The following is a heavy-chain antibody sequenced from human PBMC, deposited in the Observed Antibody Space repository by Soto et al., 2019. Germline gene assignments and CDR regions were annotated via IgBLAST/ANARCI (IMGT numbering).Heavy chain of an antibody. V-gene: IGHV1-18*01. J-gene: IGHJ4*02. Sequence: AXVRVSCWAFGYTFTHFCISCMLQAPGQGLEWVGWIGADNRDTNYAQNLQARLTMTTDTSTNTAYMELRSLKSDDTAVYYCARDISYGSETAYGYWGQGTLVTVSS. CDR3: ARDISYGSETAYGY. CDR1: GYTFTHFC. CDR2: IGADNRDT. D-gene: IGHD3-10*01.